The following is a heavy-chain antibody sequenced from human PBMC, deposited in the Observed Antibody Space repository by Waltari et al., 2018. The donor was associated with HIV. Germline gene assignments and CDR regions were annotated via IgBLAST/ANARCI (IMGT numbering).Heavy chain of an antibody. Sequence: EVQLVESGGGLIQPGGSLRLSCAASGFTVSRNYMRWVRQAPGKGLEWVSVIYIGGRTYDADSGKGRFTISRDNSKNTLYLQMNSLRAEDTAVYYCARESPGRGSRYFDLWVRGTLVTVSS. J-gene: IGHJ2*01. V-gene: IGHV3-53*01. CDR2: IYIGGRT. CDR3: ARESPGRGSRYFDL. CDR1: GFTVSRNY. D-gene: IGHD1-26*01.